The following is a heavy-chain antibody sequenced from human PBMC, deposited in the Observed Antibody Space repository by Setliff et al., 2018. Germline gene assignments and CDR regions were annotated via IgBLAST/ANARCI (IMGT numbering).Heavy chain of an antibody. Sequence: SETLSLTCAVYGDSFSDYYWSWIRQSPGRGLEWIGESNHGGSTSYHPSLKSRLTMSVDTSKNQFSLKLTSVTAADTAVYYCARLGGLLVATMPFDYWGQGIPVTVSS. CDR3: ARLGGLLVATMPFDY. CDR2: SNHGGST. D-gene: IGHD5-12*01. J-gene: IGHJ4*02. V-gene: IGHV4-34*01. CDR1: GDSFSDYY.